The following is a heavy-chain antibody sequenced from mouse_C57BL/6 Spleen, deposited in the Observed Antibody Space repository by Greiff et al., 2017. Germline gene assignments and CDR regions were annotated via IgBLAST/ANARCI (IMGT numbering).Heavy chain of an antibody. CDR2: IYPGGGYT. CDR3: ARGLDYWYFDV. V-gene: IGHV1-63*01. J-gene: IGHJ1*03. Sequence: VQLQESGAELVRPGTSVKMSCKASGYTFTNYWIGWAKQRPGHGLEWIGDIYPGGGYTNYNEKFKGKATLTADKSSSTAYMQFSSLTSEDSAIYYCARGLDYWYFDVWGTGTTVTVSS. D-gene: IGHD3-3*01. CDR1: GYTFTNYW.